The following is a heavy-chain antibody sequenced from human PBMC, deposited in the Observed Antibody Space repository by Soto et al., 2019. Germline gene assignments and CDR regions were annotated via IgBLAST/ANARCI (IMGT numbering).Heavy chain of an antibody. D-gene: IGHD1-26*01. CDR1: GFTVSSYC. V-gene: IGHV3-30*03. CDR3: PRTRSAWSDFHYYSLDV. CDR2: ISYDSTKT. Sequence: XGSLTLSCAASGFTVSSYCMHWVRQRPGNGLEWVAFISYDSTKTYYADSVKGRFTISRDNSNSTLYVQMNSLTGEDTAVYYCPRTRSAWSDFHYYSLDVWGQRTTVTVSS. J-gene: IGHJ6*02.